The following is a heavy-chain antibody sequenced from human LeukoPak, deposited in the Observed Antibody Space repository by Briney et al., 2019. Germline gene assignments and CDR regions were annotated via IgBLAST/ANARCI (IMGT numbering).Heavy chain of an antibody. Sequence: GSLRLSCAASGFTFSSYSMNWVRQAPGKGLEWVGFIRRKADGGATAYAASVKGRFTISRDDSKSIAYLQMNSLKTEDTAVYYCTRGGLGATFFWGQGTLVTVSS. CDR1: GFTFSSYS. D-gene: IGHD1-26*01. CDR3: TRGGLGATFF. J-gene: IGHJ4*02. CDR2: IRRKADGGAT. V-gene: IGHV3-49*04.